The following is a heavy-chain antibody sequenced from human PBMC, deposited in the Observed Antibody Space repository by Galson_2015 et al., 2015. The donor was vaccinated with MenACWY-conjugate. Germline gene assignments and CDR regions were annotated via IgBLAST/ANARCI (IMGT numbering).Heavy chain of an antibody. Sequence: SLRLSCAASGFTFSTYAMSWVRQAPGKGLEWVAKIKQDGSEKNYVDSVKGRFTISRDNDKNSVDLQMNSLRAEDTAVYYCAKDVGSSEATCFLRGFDIWGQGTMVTVSS. CDR1: GFTFSTYA. J-gene: IGHJ3*02. CDR2: IKQDGSEK. V-gene: IGHV3-7*03. CDR3: AKDVGSSEATCFLRGFDI. D-gene: IGHD2-2*01.